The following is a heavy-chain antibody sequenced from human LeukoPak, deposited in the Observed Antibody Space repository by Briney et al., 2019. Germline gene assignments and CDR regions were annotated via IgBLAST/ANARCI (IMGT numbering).Heavy chain of an antibody. D-gene: IGHD1/OR15-1a*01. Sequence: HPGGSLRLSCAASGFKFSDHYIDWVRQAPGKGLEWVGRSRNKASSYTTEYAASVEGRFTISRDVSESSLYLQMNSLRTVDTAVYYCGGIAINANSGMDVWGQGTTVTVSS. CDR3: GGIAINANSGMDV. CDR2: SRNKASSYTT. J-gene: IGHJ6*02. V-gene: IGHV3-72*01. CDR1: GFKFSDHY.